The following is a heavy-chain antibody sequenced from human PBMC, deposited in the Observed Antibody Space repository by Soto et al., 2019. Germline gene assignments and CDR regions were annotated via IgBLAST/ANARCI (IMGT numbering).Heavy chain of an antibody. V-gene: IGHV1-69*13. Sequence: SVKVSCKASGGTFSSYRINWVRQAPGQGLEWVGGIVPIYRTADYAQKFQGRVTITADESARTSYMELPSLTSQDTAVYYCVRDSGAKLSSSWGQGTLVTVS. D-gene: IGHD6-13*01. CDR2: IVPIYRTA. CDR1: GGTFSSYR. CDR3: VRDSGAKLSSS. J-gene: IGHJ4*02.